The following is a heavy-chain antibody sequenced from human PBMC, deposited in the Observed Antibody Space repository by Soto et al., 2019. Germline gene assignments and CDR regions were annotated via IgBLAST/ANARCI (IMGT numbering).Heavy chain of an antibody. V-gene: IGHV3-30-3*01. Sequence: GGSLRLSCAASGFTFSSYAMHWVRQAPGKGLEWVAVISYDGSNKYYADSVKGRLTISRDNYKNTLYLQMNSLRAEDTAVYYCARDPKQAAANYFDYWGQGTLVTVSS. CDR2: ISYDGSNK. CDR3: ARDPKQAAANYFDY. D-gene: IGHD2-2*01. CDR1: GFTFSSYA. J-gene: IGHJ4*02.